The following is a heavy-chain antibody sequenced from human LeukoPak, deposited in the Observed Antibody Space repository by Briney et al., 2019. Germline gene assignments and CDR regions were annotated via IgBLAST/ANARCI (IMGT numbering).Heavy chain of an antibody. CDR2: IYHSGST. CDR3: ARRVGYCSGGSCYLYYMDV. J-gene: IGHJ6*03. D-gene: IGHD2-15*01. CDR1: GGSISSSNW. V-gene: IGHV4-4*02. Sequence: PSETLSLTCAVSGGSISSSNWWSWVRQPPGKGLEWIGEIYHSGSTNYNPSLKSRVTISVDKSKNQFSLKLSSVTAADTAVYYCARRVGYCSGGSCYLYYMDVWGKGTTVTVSS.